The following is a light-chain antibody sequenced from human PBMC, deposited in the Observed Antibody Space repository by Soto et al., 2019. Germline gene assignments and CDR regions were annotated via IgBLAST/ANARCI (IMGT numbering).Light chain of an antibody. V-gene: IGKV3-15*01. CDR3: QQYNNWPPYT. J-gene: IGKJ2*01. CDR1: QSVSNN. CDR2: GAS. Sequence: EIVMTQSPATLSVSPGERATLSCRAGQSVSNNLAWYQQKPGQAPRLLIYGASTRATGIPARFSGSGSGTEFTLTISSLQSEDFAVYYCQQYNNWPPYTFGQGTKVDIK.